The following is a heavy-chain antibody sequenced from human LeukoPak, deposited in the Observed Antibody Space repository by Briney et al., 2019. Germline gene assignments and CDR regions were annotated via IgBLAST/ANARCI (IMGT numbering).Heavy chain of an antibody. V-gene: IGHV3-21*01. Sequence: GVLRLSCAASGLTFSSYSMNWVRQAPGKGLEWVSSISSSSSYIYYADSVKGRFTISRDNAKNSLYLQMNSLRAEDTAVYYCARAEDYYDSSGYSYYFDYWGQGTLVTVSS. J-gene: IGHJ4*02. CDR1: GLTFSSYS. CDR2: ISSSSSYI. CDR3: ARAEDYYDSSGYSYYFDY. D-gene: IGHD3-22*01.